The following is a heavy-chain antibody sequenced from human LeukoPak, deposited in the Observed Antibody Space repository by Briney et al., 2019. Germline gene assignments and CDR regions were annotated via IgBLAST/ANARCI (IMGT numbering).Heavy chain of an antibody. V-gene: IGHV4-39*07. CDR1: GGSISSTSHY. J-gene: IGHJ4*02. D-gene: IGHD3-3*01. CDR2: IYYSGST. CDR3: ARSWGYDFGTGNLLDY. Sequence: SETLSLTCTVSGGSISSTSHYWGWLRQPPGKGLEWIGSIYYSGSTYHSPSLKSRVTMSVDTSKNQFSLKLSSVTAADTAVYYCARSWGYDFGTGNLLDYWGQGTLVTVSS.